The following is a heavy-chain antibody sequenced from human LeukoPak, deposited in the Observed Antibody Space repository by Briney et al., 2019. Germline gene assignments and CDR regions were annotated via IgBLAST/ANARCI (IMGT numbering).Heavy chain of an antibody. J-gene: IGHJ4*02. V-gene: IGHV3-49*04. CDR2: IRSKAYGGTT. CDR1: GFTFGDYA. CDR3: TRDPLGVAGMVDY. D-gene: IGHD6-19*01. Sequence: PEGSLRLSCTASGFTFGDYAMSWVRQAPGKGLEWVGFIRSKAYGGTTEYAASVKGRFTISRDDSKSIAYLQMNSLKTEDTAVYYCTRDPLGVAGMVDYWGQGTLVTVSS.